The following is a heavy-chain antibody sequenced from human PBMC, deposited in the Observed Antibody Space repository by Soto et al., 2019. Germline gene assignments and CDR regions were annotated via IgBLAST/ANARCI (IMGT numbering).Heavy chain of an antibody. CDR3: ARVPSP. J-gene: IGHJ5*02. V-gene: IGHV4-30-2*01. CDR2: IYHSGST. Sequence: QLQLQESGSGLVKPSQTLSLTCAVSGGSISSGGYSWSWIRQPPGKGLEWIGYIYHSGSTYYNPSLTSRGTISVDRAKSQFSLKVSSVPAAATAVYYCARVPSPWGQGTLVTVSS. CDR1: GGSISSGGYS.